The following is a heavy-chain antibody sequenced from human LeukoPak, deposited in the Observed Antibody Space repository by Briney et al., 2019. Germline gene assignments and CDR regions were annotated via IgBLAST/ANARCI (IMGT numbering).Heavy chain of an antibody. CDR1: GFTVSSNY. CDR3: ARCLRNGPFAFYYMDV. D-gene: IGHD3-3*02. Sequence: GGSLRLSCAASGFTVSSNYMSWVRQAPGKGLGWVSVIYSGGSTYYADSVKGRFTISRDNSKNTLYLQMNSLRAEDTAVYYCARCLRNGPFAFYYMDVWGKGTTVTISS. CDR2: IYSGGST. V-gene: IGHV3-66*01. J-gene: IGHJ6*03.